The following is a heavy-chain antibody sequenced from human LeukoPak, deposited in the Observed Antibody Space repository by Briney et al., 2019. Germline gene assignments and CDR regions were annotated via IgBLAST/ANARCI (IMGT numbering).Heavy chain of an antibody. J-gene: IGHJ4*02. CDR3: ARDFILPLDQGGTSYFDY. Sequence: SVKVSCKASGGTFSSYAISWVRQAPGQGPEWVGRIIPILGTADYAQKFQGRVTITADKFTNTAYLELSSLRSEDTAVYYCARDFILPLDQGGTSYFDYWGQGTLVTVSS. CDR2: IIPILGTA. D-gene: IGHD1-26*01. V-gene: IGHV1-69*04. CDR1: GGTFSSYA.